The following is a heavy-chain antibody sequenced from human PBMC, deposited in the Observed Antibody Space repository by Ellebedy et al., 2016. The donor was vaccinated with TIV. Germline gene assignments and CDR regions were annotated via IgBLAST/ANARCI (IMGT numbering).Heavy chain of an antibody. V-gene: IGHV3-23*01. CDR2: MSGGGGSI. CDR1: GFTFSNYA. D-gene: IGHD2-2*01. Sequence: PGGSLRLSCAASGFTFSNYAMTWVRQAPGKGLEWVSTMSGGGGSISYADSLQGRVTISRDKSKNTLYLQLNSLRAEDTAVYYCAKVAGDCRSARCYYDYWGQGTLVTVSS. CDR3: AKVAGDCRSARCYYDY. J-gene: IGHJ4*02.